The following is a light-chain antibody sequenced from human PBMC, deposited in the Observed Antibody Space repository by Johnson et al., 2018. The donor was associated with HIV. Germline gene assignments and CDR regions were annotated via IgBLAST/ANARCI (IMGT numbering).Light chain of an antibody. J-gene: IGLJ1*01. Sequence: QSVLTQPPSVSAAPGQKVTISCSGSSSNIANNYVSWYQQLPGTAPKLLIYDNTKRPSGIPDRFSGSKSDASATLAITGLQTGDEADYYCGTWDNSLTAYVFGTGTKVTV. CDR3: GTWDNSLTAYV. CDR2: DNT. CDR1: SSNIANNY. V-gene: IGLV1-51*01.